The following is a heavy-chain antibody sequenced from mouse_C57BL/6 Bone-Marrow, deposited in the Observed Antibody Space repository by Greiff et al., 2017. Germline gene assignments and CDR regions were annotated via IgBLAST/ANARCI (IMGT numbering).Heavy chain of an antibody. J-gene: IGHJ4*01. CDR1: GFTFSDYG. V-gene: IGHV5-17*01. Sequence: EVKLMESGGGLVKPGGSLKLSCAASGFTFSDYGMHWVRQAPEKGLEWVAYISSGSSTIYYADTVKGRFTISRDNAKNTLFLQMTSLRSEDTAMYYCARYYYGSRHYYYAMDYWGQGTSVTVSS. CDR2: ISSGSSTI. CDR3: ARYYYGSRHYYYAMDY. D-gene: IGHD1-1*01.